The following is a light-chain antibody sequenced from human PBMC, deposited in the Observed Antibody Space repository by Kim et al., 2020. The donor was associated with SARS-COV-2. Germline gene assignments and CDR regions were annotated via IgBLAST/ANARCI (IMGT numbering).Light chain of an antibody. V-gene: IGKV1-39*01. CDR2: RTS. Sequence: DIQMTQSPSSLSASVGDRVTITCRASQSVSGWLNWYQQKPGKAPHLLLYRTSTLQTGVPPRFSGSASGTDFTLTINTLQPEYFATYYCQQSYNFPRTFGQGTKVDIK. J-gene: IGKJ1*01. CDR3: QQSYNFPRT. CDR1: QSVSGW.